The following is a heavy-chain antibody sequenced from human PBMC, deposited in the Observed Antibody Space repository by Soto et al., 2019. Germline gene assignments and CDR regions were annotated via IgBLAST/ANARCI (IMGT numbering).Heavy chain of an antibody. D-gene: IGHD3-22*01. CDR2: IKSKTHGGTT. CDR1: DFTFSNAW. V-gene: IGHV3-15*07. J-gene: IGHJ6*02. Sequence: GGSLRLSCAASDFTFSNAWINWVRQAPGKGLEWVGRIKSKTHGGTTDFAAPVKGRFAISRDDSKNMVYLQMNSLKTEDTGIYYCAAGYYYDSSGLPHSLYYGMDVWGQGTTVTVSS. CDR3: AAGYYYDSSGLPHSLYYGMDV.